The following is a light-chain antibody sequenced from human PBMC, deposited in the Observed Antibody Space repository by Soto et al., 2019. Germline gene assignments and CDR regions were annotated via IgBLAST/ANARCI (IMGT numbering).Light chain of an antibody. CDR2: GAS. CDR1: QSVRSNY. V-gene: IGKV3-20*01. CDR3: QQYDTSPPLT. Sequence: EIVLTQSPGTLSLSPGDRATLSCRASQSVRSNYLAWYHQKPGQAPRLLLYGASSRAIGIPDRFSGSGSGTEFTLTISGLEPEDFAVYYCQQYDTSPPLTCGGGTEVEIK. J-gene: IGKJ4*01.